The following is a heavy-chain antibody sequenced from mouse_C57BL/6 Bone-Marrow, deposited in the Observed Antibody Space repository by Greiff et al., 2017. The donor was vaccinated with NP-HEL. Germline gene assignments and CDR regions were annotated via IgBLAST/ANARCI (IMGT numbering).Heavy chain of an antibody. J-gene: IGHJ1*03. CDR1: DSEFFPIAY. V-gene: IGHV15-2*01. Sequence: QVQLKESGSELRSPGSSVKLSCKDFDSEFFPIAYTSWVRQKPGHGFEWIGGILPSIGRTFYGEKFEDKATLDADTLSNTAYLELNSLTSEDSTIYYCARGYYWYCDVWGTGTTVTVSS. CDR2: ILPSIGRT. CDR3: ARGYYWYCDV. D-gene: IGHD2-2*01.